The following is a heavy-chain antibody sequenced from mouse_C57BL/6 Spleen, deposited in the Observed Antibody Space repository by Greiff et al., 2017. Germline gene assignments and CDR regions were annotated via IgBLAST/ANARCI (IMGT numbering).Heavy chain of an antibody. D-gene: IGHD3-1*01. CDR1: GYTFTSYW. CDR3: ARSGDYYAMDY. J-gene: IGHJ4*01. CDR2: IDPSDSYT. Sequence: VQLQQSGAELVMPGASVKLSCKASGYTFTSYWMHWVKQRPGQGLEWIGEIDPSDSYTNYNQKFKGKSTLTVDKSSSTAYMQLSSLTSEDSAVYYCARSGDYYAMDYWGQGTSVTVSS. V-gene: IGHV1-69*01.